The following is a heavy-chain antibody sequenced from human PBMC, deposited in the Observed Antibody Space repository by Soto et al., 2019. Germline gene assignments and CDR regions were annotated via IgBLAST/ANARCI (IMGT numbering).Heavy chain of an antibody. J-gene: IGHJ4*02. CDR1: GGSISSGDYY. CDR2: IYYSGST. CDR3: ARGASRSVSTSYYFDY. V-gene: IGHV4-30-4*01. Sequence: PSETLSLTCTVPGGSISSGDYYWSWIRQPPGKGLEWIGYIYYSGSTYYNPSLKSRVTISVDTSKNQFSLKLSSVTAADTAVYYCARGASRSVSTSYYFDYWGQGTLVTVSS. D-gene: IGHD6-13*01.